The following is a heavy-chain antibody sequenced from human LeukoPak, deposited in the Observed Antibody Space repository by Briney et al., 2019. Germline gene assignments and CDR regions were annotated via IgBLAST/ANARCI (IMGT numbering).Heavy chain of an antibody. V-gene: IGHV1-2*06. Sequence: ASVKVSCKASGYTFTGSYMHWVRQAPGQGLEWMGRINPNSGGTNYAQKFQGRVTMTRDTSTSTVYMELSSLRSEDTAVYYCARAGLIAAAAPFDYWGQGTLVTVSS. CDR3: ARAGLIAAAAPFDY. D-gene: IGHD6-13*01. CDR2: INPNSGGT. J-gene: IGHJ4*02. CDR1: GYTFTGSY.